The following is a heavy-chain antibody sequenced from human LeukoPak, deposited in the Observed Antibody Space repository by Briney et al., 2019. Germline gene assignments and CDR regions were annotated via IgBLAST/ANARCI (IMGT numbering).Heavy chain of an antibody. CDR2: IYPGDSDT. D-gene: IGHD2-15*01. CDR3: ARRRSCSGGSCYEDFDY. V-gene: IGHV5-51*01. J-gene: IGHJ4*02. CDR1: GXIFTNYC. Sequence: GASLQISSEGSGXIFTNYCIGCVRQLPGKGLEWMGIIYPGDSDTRYSPSFRGQFTISADKTISTAYLQWSSLKASDTAMYYCARRRSCSGGSCYEDFDYWGQGALVTVSS.